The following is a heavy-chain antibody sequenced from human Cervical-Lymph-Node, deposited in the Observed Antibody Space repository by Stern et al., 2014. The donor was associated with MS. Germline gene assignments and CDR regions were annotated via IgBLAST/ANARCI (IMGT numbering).Heavy chain of an antibody. CDR3: ATSLGTYGGNPFDD. D-gene: IGHD4-23*01. V-gene: IGHV3-11*01. J-gene: IGHJ4*02. CDR1: GLTFSDYY. CDR2: ISSTGNTK. Sequence: QMQLVQSGGGLVKPGRSLRLSCAASGLTFSDYYMSWIRQAPGKGLEWISSISSTGNTKYYPDSLRGRLTISRDDAKSSVYLQIDSLGAADTAVYYCATSLGTYGGNPFDDWGQGTLVTVSS.